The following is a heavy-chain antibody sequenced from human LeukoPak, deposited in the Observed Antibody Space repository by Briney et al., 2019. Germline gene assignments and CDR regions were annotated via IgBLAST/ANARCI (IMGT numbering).Heavy chain of an antibody. CDR3: ARHVIAAAGTISFVFQR. Sequence: PSETLSLTCTVSGDSISSGSHYWGWIRQPPGKGLEWIGTIYYSGSTYYNPSLKTRVTISVDTSKNQFSLKLSSVTAADTAVYYCARHVIAAAGTISFVFQRWGQGTLVTVSS. J-gene: IGHJ1*01. D-gene: IGHD6-13*01. CDR1: GDSISSGSHY. CDR2: IYYSGST. V-gene: IGHV4-39*01.